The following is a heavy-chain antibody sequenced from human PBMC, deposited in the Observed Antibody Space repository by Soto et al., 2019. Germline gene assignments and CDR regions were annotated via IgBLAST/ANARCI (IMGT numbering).Heavy chain of an antibody. CDR1: GYTFTSYG. V-gene: IGHV1-18*04. D-gene: IGHD6-19*01. CDR2: ISAYNGNT. J-gene: IGHJ4*02. Sequence: QVQLVQSGAEVKKPGASVKVSCKASGYTFTSYGISWVRQAPGQGLERMGWISAYNGNTNYAQKLQGRVTMTTDTSTSTAYMELRSLRSDDTAVYYCARGNSESEPVVQSWDSSGWYYFDYWGQGTLVTVSS. CDR3: ARGNSESEPVVQSWDSSGWYYFDY.